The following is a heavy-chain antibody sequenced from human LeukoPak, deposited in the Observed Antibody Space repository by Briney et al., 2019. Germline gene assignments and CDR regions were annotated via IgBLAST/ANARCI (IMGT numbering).Heavy chain of an antibody. CDR2: IRGDDSA. D-gene: IGHD3-3*01. J-gene: IGHJ6*03. CDR1: GFSINNHV. Sequence: PGGSLRLSCAASGFSINNHVMHWVRQAPGRGLDWVSSIRGDDSAYYADSVKGRFTISSDKSTLYLQMYSLRADDTALYYCARESLYTDVWSFGPKKKSHYCMDVWGKGTRVTVSS. CDR3: ARESLYTDVWSFGPKKKSHYCMDV. V-gene: IGHV3-23*01.